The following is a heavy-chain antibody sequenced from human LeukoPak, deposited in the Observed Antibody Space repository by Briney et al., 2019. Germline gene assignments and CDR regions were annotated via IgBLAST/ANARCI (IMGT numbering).Heavy chain of an antibody. J-gene: IGHJ3*02. Sequence: ASVKVSCKASGYTFTTYSITWVRQAPGQGLEWMGWISAYNGSTNYAQNLQGRVTVTTDTSTTTAYMELRSLRSDDTAVYYCARVNYYYDTSGSGAFDIWGQGTVVTVSS. CDR3: ARVNYYYDTSGSGAFDI. D-gene: IGHD3-22*01. CDR2: ISAYNGST. V-gene: IGHV1-18*01. CDR1: GYTFTTYS.